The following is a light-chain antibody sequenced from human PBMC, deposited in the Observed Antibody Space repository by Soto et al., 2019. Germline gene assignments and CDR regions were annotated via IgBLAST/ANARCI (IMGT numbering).Light chain of an antibody. J-gene: IGKJ3*01. V-gene: IGKV3-11*01. CDR1: ESVSSY. Sequence: EIVMTQSPSTLSLSPGERATISCRASESVSSYLDWYHQKPGKAPRLLIFDASNKATGIPARFSGSGSGTAVTLTSFSFDSCDFGDYVPYRCRYFGAYRFTFGPGTKVDIK. CDR3: YRCRYFGAYRFT. CDR2: DAS.